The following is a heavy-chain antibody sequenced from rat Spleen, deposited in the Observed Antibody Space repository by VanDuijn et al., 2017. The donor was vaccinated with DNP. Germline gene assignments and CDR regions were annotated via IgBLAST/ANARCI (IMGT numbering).Heavy chain of an antibody. CDR2: VSTSGSKT. CDR3: ITFEGRNA. J-gene: IGHJ4*01. V-gene: IGHV5-25*01. CDR1: GFTFSNYY. Sequence: EVHLVESGGGLVQPGKSLKLSCAASGFTFSNYYMAWVRQTPKKGLEWVATVSTSGSKTYYSDSAQGQFTVSRDDAKSTLYLQMNSLKSEDTATYYCITFEGRNAWGQGTSVTVSS. D-gene: IGHD1-10*01.